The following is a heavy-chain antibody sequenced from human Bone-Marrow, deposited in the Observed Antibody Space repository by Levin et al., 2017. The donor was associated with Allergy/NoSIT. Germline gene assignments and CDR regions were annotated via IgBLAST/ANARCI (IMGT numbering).Heavy chain of an antibody. CDR3: AREKRNGDFEY. CDR2: IVPIFDKS. D-gene: IGHD2-8*01. J-gene: IGHJ4*02. CDR1: GGSFNTNA. Sequence: ASVKVSCKVSGGSFNTNAISWVRQAPGQGLEWMGGIVPIFDKSNYAQKFQDRVTITADESTTTAYMELSSLRSDDSALYYCAREKRNGDFEYWGQGTLVTVSS. V-gene: IGHV1-69*13.